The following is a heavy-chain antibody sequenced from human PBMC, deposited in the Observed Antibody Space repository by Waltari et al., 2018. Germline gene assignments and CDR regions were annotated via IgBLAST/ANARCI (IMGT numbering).Heavy chain of an antibody. J-gene: IGHJ4*02. V-gene: IGHV3-7*01. Sequence: EVQLVESGGGLVQPGGSLRLSCAASGFTFSSYWMSWVRQAPGKGLGVVANIKQDGSEKYYVDSGKGRFTISRDNAKNSLYLQMNSLRAEDTAVYYCARDDDYVWGSSWDWGQGTLVTVSS. CDR2: IKQDGSEK. CDR1: GFTFSSYW. CDR3: ARDDDYVWGSSWD. D-gene: IGHD3-16*01.